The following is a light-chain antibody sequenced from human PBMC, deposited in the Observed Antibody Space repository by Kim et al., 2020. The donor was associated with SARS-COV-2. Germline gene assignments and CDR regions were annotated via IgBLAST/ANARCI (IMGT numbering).Light chain of an antibody. J-gene: IGLJ2*01. CDR2: DVS. CDR3: SSYSSSSTL. Sequence: PGQSVTFSCTGTNSDVGGYIYVSWYQQHAGKAPKVMIYDVSKRPSGVSNRFSGSKSGNTASLTISGLQAEDEADYYCSSYSSSSTLFGGGTQLTVL. V-gene: IGLV2-14*03. CDR1: NSDVGGYIY.